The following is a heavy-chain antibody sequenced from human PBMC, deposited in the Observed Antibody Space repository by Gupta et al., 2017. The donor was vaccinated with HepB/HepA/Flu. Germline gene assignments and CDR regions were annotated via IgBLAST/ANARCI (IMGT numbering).Heavy chain of an antibody. V-gene: IGHV1-18*01. CDR3: ARYGSGSYRNPFDY. Sequence: GISWVRQAPGQGLEWMGWISAYNGNTNYAQKLQGRVTMTTDTSTSTAYMELRSLRSDDTAVYYCARYGSGSYRNPFDYWGQGTLVTVSS. J-gene: IGHJ4*02. D-gene: IGHD3-10*01. CDR1: G. CDR2: ISAYNGNT.